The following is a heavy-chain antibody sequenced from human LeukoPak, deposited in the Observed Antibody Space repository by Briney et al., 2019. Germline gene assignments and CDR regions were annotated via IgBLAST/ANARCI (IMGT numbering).Heavy chain of an antibody. CDR3: ARSTWIQLWPFDY. CDR2: ISGSGGST. V-gene: IGHV3-23*01. D-gene: IGHD5-18*01. Sequence: GGSLRLSCAASGFTFSSYAMSWVRQAPGKGLEWVSAISGSGGSTYYADSVKGRFTISRDNSKNTLYLQMNSLRAEDTAVYYCARSTWIQLWPFDYWGQGTPVTVSS. J-gene: IGHJ4*02. CDR1: GFTFSSYA.